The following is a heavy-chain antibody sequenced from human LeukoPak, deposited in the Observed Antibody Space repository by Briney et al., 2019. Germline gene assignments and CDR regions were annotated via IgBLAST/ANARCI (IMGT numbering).Heavy chain of an antibody. CDR3: ARGSNYYYYGMDV. CDR2: TYFRSKWYN. Sequence: SQTLSLTCAISGDSVSSNNAAWNWIRQSPSRGFEWLGRTYFRSKWYNEYAASVKSRITVNPDTSKNHFSLKLSSVTAADTAVYYCARGSNYYYYGMDVWGKGTTVTVSS. CDR1: GDSVSSNNAA. V-gene: IGHV6-1*01. J-gene: IGHJ6*04.